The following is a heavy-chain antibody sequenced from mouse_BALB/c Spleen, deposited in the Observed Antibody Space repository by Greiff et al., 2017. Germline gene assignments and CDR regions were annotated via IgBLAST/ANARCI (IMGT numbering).Heavy chain of an antibody. CDR3: ASSYYRYEGAMDY. J-gene: IGHJ4*01. V-gene: IGHV5-12-1*01. D-gene: IGHD2-14*01. CDR1: GFAFSSYD. Sequence: EVHLVESGGGLVQPGGSRKLSCAASGFAFSSYDMSWVRQTPEKRLEWVAYISSGGGSTYYPDTVKGRFTISRDNAKNTLYLQMSSLKSEDTAMYYCASSYYRYEGAMDYWGQGTSVTVSS. CDR2: ISSGGGST.